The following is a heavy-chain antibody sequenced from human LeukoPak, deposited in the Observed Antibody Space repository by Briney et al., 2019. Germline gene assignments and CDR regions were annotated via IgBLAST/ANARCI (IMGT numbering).Heavy chain of an antibody. J-gene: IGHJ4*02. V-gene: IGHV4-39*07. Sequence: SETLSLTCSVSGGSIRSRTYFWGWIRQPPGKGLEWIGSIYSNGDTYYNPSLKSSFTTSLNTSKNQFSLKLSSVTAADTAIYFCTGELAGTTVHYWGQGTLVTISS. CDR3: TGELAGTTVHY. D-gene: IGHD1-7*01. CDR2: IYSNGDT. CDR1: GGSIRSRTYF.